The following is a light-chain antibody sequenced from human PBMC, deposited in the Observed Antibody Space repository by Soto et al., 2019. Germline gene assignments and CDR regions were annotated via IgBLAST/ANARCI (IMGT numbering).Light chain of an antibody. CDR3: QQRSSWWT. CDR1: QAVNSW. J-gene: IGKJ1*01. Sequence: DNQLTQSPSSISAPVGDRVTITCRASQAVNSWLAWFQQKPGMAPKLVIYDVSSLQSGVPARFSGSGSGTDFTLTISSLEPEDFAVYYCQQRSSWWTFGQGTKVDIK. CDR2: DVS. V-gene: IGKV1-12*01.